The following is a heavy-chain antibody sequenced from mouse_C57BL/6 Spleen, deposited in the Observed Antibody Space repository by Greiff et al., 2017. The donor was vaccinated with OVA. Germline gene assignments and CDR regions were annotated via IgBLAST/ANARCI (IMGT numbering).Heavy chain of an antibody. D-gene: IGHD2-2*01. CDR3: ATGRLRHYWYFDV. V-gene: IGHV1-80*01. J-gene: IGHJ1*03. CDR2: IYPGDGDT. CDR1: GYAFSSYW. Sequence: QVQLQQSGAELVKPGASVKISCKASGYAFSSYWMNWVKQRPGKGLEWIGQIYPGDGDTNYNGKFKGKATLTADKSSSTAYMQLSSLTSEDSAVYFCATGRLRHYWYFDVWGTGTTVTVSS.